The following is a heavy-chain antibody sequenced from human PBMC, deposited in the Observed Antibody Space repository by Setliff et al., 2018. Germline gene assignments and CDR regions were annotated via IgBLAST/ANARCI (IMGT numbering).Heavy chain of an antibody. CDR2: IKSKTDGGTT. D-gene: IGHD3-10*01. V-gene: IGHV3-15*01. J-gene: IGHJ5*02. CDR3: VKLVPQAISSDP. CDR1: GVTVSDAW. Sequence: GGSLRLSCAASGVTVSDAWMGWVRQTPGKGLDWVGRIKSKTDGGTTDYAAPLKGRFTISRDDSKNTLYLQMNSLKTEDTAVYYCVKLVPQAISSDPWGQGTLVTVSS.